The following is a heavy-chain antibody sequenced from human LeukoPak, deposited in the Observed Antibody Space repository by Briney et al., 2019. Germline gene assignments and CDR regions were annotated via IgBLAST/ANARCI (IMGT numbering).Heavy chain of an antibody. V-gene: IGHV1-46*01. CDR3: ARGGVVVPAAIATYWFDP. Sequence: APVKVSCKASGYTFTSYYMHWVRQAPGQGLEWMGIINPSGGSTSYAQKFQGRVTMTRDMSTSTVYMELSSLRSEDTAVYYCARGGVVVPAAIATYWFDPWGQGTLVTVSS. J-gene: IGHJ5*02. CDR2: INPSGGST. D-gene: IGHD2-2*01. CDR1: GYTFTSYY.